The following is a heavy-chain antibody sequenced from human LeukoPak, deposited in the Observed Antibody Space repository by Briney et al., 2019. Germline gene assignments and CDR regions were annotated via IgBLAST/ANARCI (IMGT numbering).Heavy chain of an antibody. J-gene: IGHJ2*01. D-gene: IGHD2-15*01. CDR3: ARLDCSGGSCYQGENYFRYCDL. V-gene: IGHV5-51*01. CDR1: GYSFTSYW. CDR2: IYPGDSDT. Sequence: LGESLKLSCKGSGYSFTSYWIGWVRQMPGKGLEWMGIIYPGDSDTRYSPSFQGQVTISADKSISTAYLQWSSLKVSDTAMYYCARLDCSGGSCYQGENYFRYCDLWGSGNVVTVSS.